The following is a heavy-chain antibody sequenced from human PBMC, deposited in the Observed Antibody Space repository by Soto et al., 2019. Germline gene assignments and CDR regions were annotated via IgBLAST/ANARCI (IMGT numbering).Heavy chain of an antibody. Sequence: SVKVSCKASGGSFSRYAISWVRQAPGQGLEWMGGIIPIPGTANYAQKFQGRVTITADESTSTAYMELSSLRSEDTAVYYCARSQGSSTSLEIYYYYYYGMDVWGQGTTVTVS. J-gene: IGHJ6*02. D-gene: IGHD2-2*01. CDR1: GGSFSRYA. CDR2: IIPIPGTA. CDR3: ARSQGSSTSLEIYYYYYYGMDV. V-gene: IGHV1-69*13.